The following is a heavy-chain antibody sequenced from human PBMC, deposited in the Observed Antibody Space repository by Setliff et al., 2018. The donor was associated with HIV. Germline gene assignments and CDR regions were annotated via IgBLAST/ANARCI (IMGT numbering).Heavy chain of an antibody. V-gene: IGHV1-69*13. CDR3: ARGIILGAGTLDY. CDR2: IIPVFGTA. D-gene: IGHD6-19*01. Sequence: GASVKVSCKAPGGTFSSYAITWVRQAPGQGLEWMGGIIPVFGTANYAQTFQGRVTITADESTSTAYMELSGLRSEDTAVYYCARGIILGAGTLDYWGQGTLVTVSS. J-gene: IGHJ4*02. CDR1: GGTFSSYA.